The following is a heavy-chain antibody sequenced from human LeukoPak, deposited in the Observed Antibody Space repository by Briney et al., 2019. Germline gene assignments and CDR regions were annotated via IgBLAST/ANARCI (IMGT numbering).Heavy chain of an antibody. CDR1: GFTFSSNY. V-gene: IGHV3-53*01. Sequence: PGGSLRLSCAASGFTFSSNYMSWVRQAPGKGLEWVSVIYSGGSTYYADSVKGRFTISRDNSKNTLYLQMNSLRAEDTAVYYCARVDILTGYSLDYWGEGTLVTASS. CDR2: IYSGGST. J-gene: IGHJ4*02. CDR3: ARVDILTGYSLDY. D-gene: IGHD3-9*01.